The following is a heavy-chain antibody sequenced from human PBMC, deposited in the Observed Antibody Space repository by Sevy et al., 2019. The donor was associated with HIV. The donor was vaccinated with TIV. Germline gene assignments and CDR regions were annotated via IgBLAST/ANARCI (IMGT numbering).Heavy chain of an antibody. Sequence: ASVKVSCKACGYTFTSYGISWVRQAPGQGLEWMGWISAYNGNTNYAQKLQGRVTMTTDTSTSTAYMELRSLRSDDTAVYYCARVGDYDFWSGYYTYYYYGMDVWGQGTTVTVSS. CDR2: ISAYNGNT. D-gene: IGHD3-3*01. V-gene: IGHV1-18*01. CDR1: GYTFTSYG. J-gene: IGHJ6*02. CDR3: ARVGDYDFWSGYYTYYYYGMDV.